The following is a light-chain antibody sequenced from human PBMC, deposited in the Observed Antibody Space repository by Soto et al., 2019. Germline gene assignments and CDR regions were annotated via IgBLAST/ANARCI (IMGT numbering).Light chain of an antibody. CDR1: QSVSSIY. CDR2: GAS. CDR3: QQYGSSAPT. Sequence: EIVLTQSPGTLSLSPGERATLSCRASQSVSSIYLAWYQRKPGQAPRLLIYGASSRPTGIPDRFSGSGSGTDFTLTISRLEPEDFAVYYCQQYGSSAPTFGGGTKVDIK. J-gene: IGKJ4*01. V-gene: IGKV3-20*01.